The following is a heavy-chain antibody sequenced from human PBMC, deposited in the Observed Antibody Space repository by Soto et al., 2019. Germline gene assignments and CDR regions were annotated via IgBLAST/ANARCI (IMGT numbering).Heavy chain of an antibody. D-gene: IGHD3-3*01. CDR1: GFTVSSNY. J-gene: IGHJ4*02. CDR3: ARGHLRSGYYTPGVLDY. V-gene: IGHV3-53*01. CDR2: IYSGGST. Sequence: PGGSLRLCCAASGFTVSSNYMSWVRQAPGKGLAWVSVIYSGGSTYYADSVKGRFTISRDNSKNTLYLQMNSLRAEDTAVYYCARGHLRSGYYTPGVLDYWGQGTLVTVSS.